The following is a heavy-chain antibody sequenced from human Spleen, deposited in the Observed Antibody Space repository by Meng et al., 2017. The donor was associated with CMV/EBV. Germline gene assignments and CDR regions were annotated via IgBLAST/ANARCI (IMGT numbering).Heavy chain of an antibody. CDR1: GFTFRNFA. CDR2: ISGSGVDT. V-gene: IGHV3-23*01. Sequence: GGSLRLSCAASGFTFRNFAMSWVRQAPGKGLEWISAISGSGVDTFHADSVKGRFTISRDNSKNTLYLQMDSPRAEDTAVYYCAKDLSKSWSRYFYGMDVWGQGTTVTVSS. D-gene: IGHD6-13*01. CDR3: AKDLSKSWSRYFYGMDV. J-gene: IGHJ6*02.